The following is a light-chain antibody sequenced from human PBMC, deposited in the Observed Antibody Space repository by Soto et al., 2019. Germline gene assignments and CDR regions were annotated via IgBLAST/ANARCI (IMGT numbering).Light chain of an antibody. V-gene: IGKV3-20*01. CDR3: QQYSSSPSIT. CDR2: GAS. Sequence: EIVMTPSPATLSVSPGERATLSCRASQSVSSGYLAWYQQKPGQAPRLLIYGASTRATSIPDRFSGSGSGTDFTLTISRLEPEDFAVYYCQQYSSSPSITFGQGTRLEI. CDR1: QSVSSGY. J-gene: IGKJ5*01.